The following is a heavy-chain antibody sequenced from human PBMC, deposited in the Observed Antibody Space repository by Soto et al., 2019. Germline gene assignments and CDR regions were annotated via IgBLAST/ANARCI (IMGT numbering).Heavy chain of an antibody. Sequence: QVQLVESGGGVVQPGRSLRLSCAASGFTFSSYAMHWVRQAPGKGLEWVAVISYDGSNKYYADSVKGRFTISRDNSKNTLYLQMNSLRAEDTAVYYCARDRSGWLARNWFDPWGQGTLVTVSS. CDR1: GFTFSSYA. V-gene: IGHV3-30-3*01. D-gene: IGHD3-22*01. CDR2: ISYDGSNK. J-gene: IGHJ5*02. CDR3: ARDRSGWLARNWFDP.